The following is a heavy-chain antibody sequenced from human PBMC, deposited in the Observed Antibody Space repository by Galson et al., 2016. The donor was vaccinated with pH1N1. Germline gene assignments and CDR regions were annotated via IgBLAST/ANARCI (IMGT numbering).Heavy chain of an antibody. V-gene: IGHV4-38-2*01. D-gene: IGHD1-26*01. Sequence: LSLTCGVSGYSLSSNYYGAWIRQPPGKGLEWIGSIWHSGNTYYNPSLQSRVPISLDTSKNYFSLNLNSVTAADTAVYYCARLRWEFLRGPDIDIFYFDYWGQGTLVTVSS. J-gene: IGHJ4*02. CDR2: IWHSGNT. CDR3: ARLRWEFLRGPDIDIFYFDY. CDR1: GYSLSSNYY.